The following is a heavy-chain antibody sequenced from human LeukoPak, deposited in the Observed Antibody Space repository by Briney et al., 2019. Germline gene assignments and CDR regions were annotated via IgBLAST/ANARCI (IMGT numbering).Heavy chain of an antibody. D-gene: IGHD5-12*01. J-gene: IGHJ4*02. CDR2: ISNDGSKK. Sequence: GGSLRLSCVASGFTFNSYWMSWVRQAPDKGLEWLAIISNDGSKKHYADSVKGRFTISRDNSKNTLYLQMNSLRAEDTAVYYCARDHDTVARYWGLIDYWGQGTLVTVSS. CDR3: ARDHDTVARYWGLIDY. V-gene: IGHV3-30*03. CDR1: GFTFNSYW.